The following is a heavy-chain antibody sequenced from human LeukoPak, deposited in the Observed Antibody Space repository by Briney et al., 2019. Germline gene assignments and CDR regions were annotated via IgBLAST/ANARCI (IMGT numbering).Heavy chain of an antibody. J-gene: IGHJ6*03. CDR1: GFTFSSYA. V-gene: IGHV3-30*02. Sequence: GGSLRLSCAASGFTFSSYAMHWVRQAPGKGLEWVAFIGYDGSNNYYADSVKGRFTISRDNSKNTLNLQMNSLRAEDTAVYYCAKRDAAGAGSGYYYMDVWGKGTTVTVSS. CDR2: IGYDGSNN. D-gene: IGHD6-13*01. CDR3: AKRDAAGAGSGYYYMDV.